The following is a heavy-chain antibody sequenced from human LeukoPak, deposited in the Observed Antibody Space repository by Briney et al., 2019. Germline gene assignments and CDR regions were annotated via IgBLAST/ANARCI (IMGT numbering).Heavy chain of an antibody. J-gene: IGHJ4*02. CDR1: GFTFSSYS. Sequence: GGSLRLSCAASGFTFSSYSTNWVRQAPEKGLEWVSSISSASTYIYYAESVKGRFTISRDNAKNSLYLQMNSLRAEDTAMYYCARLVWDTTMADGDIDSWGQGTLLIVSS. D-gene: IGHD5-18*01. V-gene: IGHV3-21*01. CDR2: ISSASTYI. CDR3: ARLVWDTTMADGDIDS.